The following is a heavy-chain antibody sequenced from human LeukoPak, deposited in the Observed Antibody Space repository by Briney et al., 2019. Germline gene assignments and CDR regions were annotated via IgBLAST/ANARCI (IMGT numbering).Heavy chain of an antibody. CDR3: VKDGDDSGWNDFDY. D-gene: IGHD6-19*01. CDR2: ISYDGRNK. V-gene: IGHV3-30*18. J-gene: IGHJ4*02. Sequence: TGRSRRLSCAASGFPFSNHGMHWVRQAPGKGLEWVAVISYDGRNKYYADSVKGRFTISRDNSQNTLSLQMNSLRAEDTAVYYCVKDGDDSGWNDFDYWGQGTLVTVCS. CDR1: GFPFSNHG.